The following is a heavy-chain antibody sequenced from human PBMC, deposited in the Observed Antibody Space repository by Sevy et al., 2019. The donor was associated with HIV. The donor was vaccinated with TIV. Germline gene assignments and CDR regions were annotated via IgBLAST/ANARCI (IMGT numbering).Heavy chain of an antibody. CDR3: ARSWDYWGQMGY. V-gene: IGHV3-7*03. CDR1: GFTFNNYW. J-gene: IGHJ4*02. D-gene: IGHD7-27*01. CDR2: IKQDGSDK. Sequence: GGSLRLSCAASGFTFNNYWMTWVRQAPGKGLEWVANIKQDGSDKYYMESVKGRFNISRDNTKNSRYLKLNSLRAEDTAVYYCARSWDYWGQMGYWGQGTLVTVSS.